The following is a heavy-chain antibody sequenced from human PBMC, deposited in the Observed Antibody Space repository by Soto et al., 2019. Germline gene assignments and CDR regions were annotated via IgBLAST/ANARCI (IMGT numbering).Heavy chain of an antibody. CDR3: ARIKRVYSSATSDY. J-gene: IGHJ4*02. D-gene: IGHD2-21*01. V-gene: IGHV5-10-1*01. Sequence: PGESLKISCKGSGYSFTSYWISWVRQMPGKGLEWMGRIDPSDSYTNYSPSFQGHVTISDDKSISTAYLQWRSLKASDTAMYYCARIKRVYSSATSDYWGQGTLVTVSS. CDR1: GYSFTSYW. CDR2: IDPSDSYT.